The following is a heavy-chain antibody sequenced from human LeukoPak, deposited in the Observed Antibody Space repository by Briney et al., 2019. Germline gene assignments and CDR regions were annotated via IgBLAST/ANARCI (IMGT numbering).Heavy chain of an antibody. CDR3: AKGLDIVVVPAAIQFDP. CDR1: GFTFSSYW. CDR2: IKQDGSEK. J-gene: IGHJ5*02. V-gene: IGHV3-7*03. D-gene: IGHD2-2*02. Sequence: GGSLRLSCAASGFTFSSYWMSWVRQAPGKGLEWVTNIKQDGSEKYYVDSVKGRFTISRDNAKNSLYLQMNSLRAEDTALYYCAKGLDIVVVPAAIQFDPWGQGTLVTVSS.